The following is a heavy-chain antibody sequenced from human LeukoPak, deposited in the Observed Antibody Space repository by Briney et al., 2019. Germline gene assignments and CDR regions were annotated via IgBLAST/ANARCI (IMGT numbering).Heavy chain of an antibody. CDR2: VHHTGTT. J-gene: IGHJ4*02. Sequence: PSETLSLTCKVSRGSITDYYWSWIRQPPGKGLEWIAFVHHTGTTSYRPSLRSRATIFLDTSTNQFSLKLSSVTAADTGMYFCATGGDSSKWFGRWGQGTLGTVSS. CDR3: ATGGDSSKWFGR. D-gene: IGHD3-10*01. V-gene: IGHV4-59*03. CDR1: RGSITDYY.